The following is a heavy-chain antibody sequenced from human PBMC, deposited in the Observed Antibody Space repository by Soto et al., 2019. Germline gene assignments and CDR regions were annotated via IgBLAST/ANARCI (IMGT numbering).Heavy chain of an antibody. V-gene: IGHV1-69*02. J-gene: IGHJ6*02. D-gene: IGHD6-13*01. CDR2: IIPILGIA. CDR1: GGTFSSYT. Sequence: QVQLVQSGAEVKKPGSSVKVSCKASGGTFSSYTISWVRQAPGQGLEWMGRIIPILGIANYAQKFQGRVTITADKSTSTAYMELSSLRSEATAVYYCARAYSSSWPGARGMDVWGQGTTVTVSS. CDR3: ARAYSSSWPGARGMDV.